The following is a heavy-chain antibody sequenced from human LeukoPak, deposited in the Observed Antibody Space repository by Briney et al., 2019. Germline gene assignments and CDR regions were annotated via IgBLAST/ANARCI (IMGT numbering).Heavy chain of an antibody. Sequence: SQTLSLTCTVSGASISSYYWSWIRQPPGKGLEWIGDIYYSGSIKYNPSLKSRVTMSVDTSKNQFSLKLSSVTAADTAIYYCARENPSGYYNRPIDYRGQGTLVTVSS. CDR3: ARENPSGYYNRPIDY. J-gene: IGHJ4*02. D-gene: IGHD3-22*01. CDR2: IYYSGSI. CDR1: GASISSYY. V-gene: IGHV4-59*01.